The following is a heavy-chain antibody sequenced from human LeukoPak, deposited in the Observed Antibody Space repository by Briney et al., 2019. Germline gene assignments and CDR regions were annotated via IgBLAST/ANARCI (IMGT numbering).Heavy chain of an antibody. Sequence: GGSMRLSCAASGFTFSDYYMSWIRQAPGKGLEWVANIKRDGSEKYYVDSVKGRFTISRDNAKNSLYLQMNSLRTEDTAVYYCARGRGSWYGVYFDYWGQGTLVTVSS. CDR2: IKRDGSEK. J-gene: IGHJ4*02. V-gene: IGHV3-7*01. CDR3: ARGRGSWYGVYFDY. CDR1: GFTFSDYY. D-gene: IGHD6-13*01.